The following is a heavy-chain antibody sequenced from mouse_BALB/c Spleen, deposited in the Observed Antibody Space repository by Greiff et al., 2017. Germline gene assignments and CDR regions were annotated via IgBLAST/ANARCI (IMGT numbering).Heavy chain of an antibody. CDR1: GYSITSDYA. Sequence: DVKLQESGPGLVKPSQSLSLTCTVTGYSITSDYAWNWIRQFPGNKLEWMGYISYSGSTSYNPSLKSRISITRDTSKNQFFLQLNSVTTEDTATYYCARWLLPWFAYWGQGTLVTVSA. V-gene: IGHV3-2*02. CDR3: ARWLLPWFAY. CDR2: ISYSGST. J-gene: IGHJ3*01. D-gene: IGHD2-3*01.